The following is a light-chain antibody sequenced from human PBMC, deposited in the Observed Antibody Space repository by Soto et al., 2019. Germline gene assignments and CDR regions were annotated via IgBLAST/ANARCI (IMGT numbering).Light chain of an antibody. V-gene: IGLV2-23*02. CDR1: SSDVGSYNV. CDR3: CSYVGSTLV. Sequence: QSALTQPASVSGSHGQSITISCTGTSSDVGSYNVVSWYQQHPGKAPKLMIYEVSNRPSGVSDRFSGSKSVNTASLTISGLQAEDDAYYYSCSYVGSTLVFGRGTQLTVL. J-gene: IGLJ7*01. CDR2: EVS.